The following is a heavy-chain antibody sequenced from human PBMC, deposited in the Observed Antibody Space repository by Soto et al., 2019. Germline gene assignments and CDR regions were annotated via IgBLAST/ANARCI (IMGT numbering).Heavy chain of an antibody. D-gene: IGHD5-18*01. CDR1: GFTFRSYT. J-gene: IGHJ3*02. CDR2: ISSNGDDT. CDR3: VKGGYIDGYSAFDI. Sequence: PGGFRRLYCSASGFTFRSYTIYWVRQAPGNGLEFVAAISSNGDDTYYADYVKGRFTISRDNSKKTLYLQMRSLRAEDTALFYCVKGGYIDGYSAFDIWGQGTIVTVSS. V-gene: IGHV3-64D*06.